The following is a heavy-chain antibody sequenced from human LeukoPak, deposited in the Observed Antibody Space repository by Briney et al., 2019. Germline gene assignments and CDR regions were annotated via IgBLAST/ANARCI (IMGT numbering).Heavy chain of an antibody. V-gene: IGHV3-30-3*01. Sequence: GGSLRLSCAASGFTFSSYAMHWVRQAPGKGLEWVAVISYDGSNKYYADSVKGRFTISRDNSKNTLYLQMNSLRAEDTAVYYCARDGDYPFDYWGQGTLVTVSS. CDR2: ISYDGSNK. CDR3: ARDGDYPFDY. D-gene: IGHD4-17*01. CDR1: GFTFSSYA. J-gene: IGHJ4*02.